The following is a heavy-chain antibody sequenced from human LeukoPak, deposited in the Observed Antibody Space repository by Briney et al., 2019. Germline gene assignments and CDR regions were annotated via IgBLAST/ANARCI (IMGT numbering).Heavy chain of an antibody. CDR2: INPSGGST. V-gene: IGHV1-46*01. D-gene: IGHD5-18*01. CDR3: ARGKGGYSYGYRAFDI. Sequence: ASVKVSCKASGYTFTSYYMHWVRQAPGQGLEWMGIINPSGGSTSYAQKFQGRVTMTRDTSTSTAYMELSSLRSEDTAVYYCARGKGGYSYGYRAFDIWGQGTMVTVSS. J-gene: IGHJ3*02. CDR1: GYTFTSYY.